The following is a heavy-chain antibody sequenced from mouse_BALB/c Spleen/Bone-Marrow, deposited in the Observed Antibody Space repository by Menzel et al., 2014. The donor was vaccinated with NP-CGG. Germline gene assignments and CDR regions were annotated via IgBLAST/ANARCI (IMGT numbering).Heavy chain of an antibody. J-gene: IGHJ4*01. CDR1: GYTFTSYY. CDR2: INPSNGGT. V-gene: IGHV1S81*02. Sequence: VQLQQSGAELVKPGASVKLSCKASGYTFTSYYMYWVKQRPGQGLEWSGEINPSNGGTNFNEKFKNKATLTADKSSSTAYMQLSSLTSEDSAVYYCSRGRRDALDYWGQGTSVTVSS. CDR3: SRGRRDALDY.